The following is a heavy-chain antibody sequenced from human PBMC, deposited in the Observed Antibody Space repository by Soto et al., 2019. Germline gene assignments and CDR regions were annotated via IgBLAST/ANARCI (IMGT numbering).Heavy chain of an antibody. J-gene: IGHJ6*02. CDR1: GFTFSSYW. V-gene: IGHV3-74*01. D-gene: IGHD3-10*01. Sequence: EVQLVESGGGLVQPGGSLRLSCAASGFTFSSYWMHWVRQAPRKGLVWVSRINSDGSSTSYADSVKGRFTISRDNAKNTLYLQMNSLRAEDTAVYYCARDRLSMVRGVIYYYYGMDVWGQGTTVTVSS. CDR2: INSDGSST. CDR3: ARDRLSMVRGVIYYYYGMDV.